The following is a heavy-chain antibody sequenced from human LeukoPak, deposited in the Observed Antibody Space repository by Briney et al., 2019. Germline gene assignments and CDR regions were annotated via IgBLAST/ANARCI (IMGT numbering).Heavy chain of an antibody. CDR2: IKQDGNEK. Sequence: GGSLRLSCAASGFTFRGYWMTWVRQAPGKGLEWVANIKQDGNEKYYVDSVKGRFTISRDNAKNSLYLQMNSLRAEDTAVYYCASSVGYDTIDAFDIWGQGTMVTVSS. V-gene: IGHV3-7*02. CDR1: GFTFRGYW. D-gene: IGHD5-12*01. J-gene: IGHJ3*02. CDR3: ASSVGYDTIDAFDI.